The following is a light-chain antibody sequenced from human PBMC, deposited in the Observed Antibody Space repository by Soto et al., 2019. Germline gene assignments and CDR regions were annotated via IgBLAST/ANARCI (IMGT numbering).Light chain of an antibody. CDR3: QQYNNWPWT. CDR2: GAS. CDR1: QTVSNN. V-gene: IGKV3-15*01. Sequence: EIVMTQSPATLSVSPGERATLSCRASQTVSNNLAWYQQKPGQAPRLLFQGASTRATGVPARFSGRGSGTEFTLTVSSLHSEDFAVYFCQQYNNWPWTFGQGTKVE. J-gene: IGKJ1*01.